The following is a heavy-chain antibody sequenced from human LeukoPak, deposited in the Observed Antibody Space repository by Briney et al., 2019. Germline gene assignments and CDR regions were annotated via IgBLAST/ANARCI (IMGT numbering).Heavy chain of an antibody. D-gene: IGHD3-10*01. J-gene: IGHJ6*03. CDR2: IYYSGST. CDR1: GGSISSYY. Sequence: SETLSLTSTVSGGSISSYYWSWIRQPPGKGLEWIRYIYYSGSTNYNPSLKSRVTISVDTSKNQFSLKLSSVTAADTAVYYCARARGYYGSGSYSPKAYYYYYMDVWGKGTTVTISS. CDR3: ARARGYYGSGSYSPKAYYYYYMDV. V-gene: IGHV4-59*01.